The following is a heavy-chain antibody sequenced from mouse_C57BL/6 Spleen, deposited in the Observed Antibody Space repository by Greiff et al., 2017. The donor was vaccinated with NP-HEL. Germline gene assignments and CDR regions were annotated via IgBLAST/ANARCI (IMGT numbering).Heavy chain of an antibody. D-gene: IGHD2-10*01. Sequence: EVQLVESGGDLVKPGGSLKLSCAASGFTFSSYGMSWVRQTPDKRLEWVATISSGGSYTYYPDSVKGRFTISRDNAKNTLYLQMSSLKSEDTAMYYCARDTPTNYWGQGTSVTVSS. J-gene: IGHJ4*01. CDR1: GFTFSSYG. V-gene: IGHV5-6*01. CDR2: ISSGGSYT. CDR3: ARDTPTNY.